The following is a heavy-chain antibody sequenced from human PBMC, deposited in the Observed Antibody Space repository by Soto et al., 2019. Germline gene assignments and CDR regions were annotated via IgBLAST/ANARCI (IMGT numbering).Heavy chain of an antibody. D-gene: IGHD6-13*01. Sequence: NPSETLSPTCSVSGGSITTTNYYWSWVRQPPGKGLEWIANIYYSGSTYYSPSLRSRVTVSVDTSKNQFSLTLSSVTAADTAMYYCASLQVPGNFDYWGQGALVTVSS. CDR1: GGSITTTNYY. V-gene: IGHV4-39*01. J-gene: IGHJ4*02. CDR3: ASLQVPGNFDY. CDR2: IYYSGST.